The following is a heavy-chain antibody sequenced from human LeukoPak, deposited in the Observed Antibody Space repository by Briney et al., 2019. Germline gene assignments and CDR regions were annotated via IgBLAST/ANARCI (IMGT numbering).Heavy chain of an antibody. CDR3: AKDSSLTH. CDR2: ISYDGSNK. Sequence: GGSLRLSCAASGFTFSDHYMDWVRQAPGKGLEWVAVISYDGSNKYYADSVKGRFTISRDNSKNTLYLQMNSLRAEDTAVYYCAKDSSLTHWGQGTLVTVSS. J-gene: IGHJ4*02. V-gene: IGHV3-30*18. CDR1: GFTFSDHY.